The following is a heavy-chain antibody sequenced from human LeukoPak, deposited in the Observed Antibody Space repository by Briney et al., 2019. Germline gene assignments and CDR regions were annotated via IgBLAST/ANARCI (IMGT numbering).Heavy chain of an antibody. V-gene: IGHV3-9*01. J-gene: IGHJ4*02. D-gene: IGHD3-10*01. CDR2: ISWNSGSI. CDR1: GFTFDDYA. Sequence: SGRSLRLSCAASGFTFDDYAMHWVRHAPGKGLERVSGISWNSGSIGYADSVKGRFTISRDNAKNSLYLQMNSLRAEDTALYYCAKDSGYGSGPYFDYWGQGTLVTVSS. CDR3: AKDSGYGSGPYFDY.